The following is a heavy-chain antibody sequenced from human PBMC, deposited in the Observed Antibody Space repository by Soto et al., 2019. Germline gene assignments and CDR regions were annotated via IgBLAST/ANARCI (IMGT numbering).Heavy chain of an antibody. CDR2: IIPIFGTA. V-gene: IGHV1-69*13. Sequence: SVKVSCKASGVTFSSYAISWVRQAPGQGLEWMGGIIPIFGTANYAQKFQGRVTITADESTSTAYMELSSLRSEDTAVYYCARENVKAGYSSSWYVDYWGQGTLVTVSS. CDR3: ARENVKAGYSSSWYVDY. CDR1: GVTFSSYA. D-gene: IGHD6-13*01. J-gene: IGHJ4*02.